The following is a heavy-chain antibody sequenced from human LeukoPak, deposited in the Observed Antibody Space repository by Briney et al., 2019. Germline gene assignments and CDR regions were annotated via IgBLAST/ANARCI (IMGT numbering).Heavy chain of an antibody. Sequence: GGSLRLSCAASGFTVSDNFMTWVRQAPGKGLEWVSAISGSGGSTYYADSVKGRFTISRDNSKNTLYLQMNSLRAEDTAVYYCARRGIAAAGINDYWGQGTLVTVSS. CDR1: GFTVSDNF. J-gene: IGHJ4*02. CDR2: ISGSGGST. V-gene: IGHV3-23*01. D-gene: IGHD6-13*01. CDR3: ARRGIAAAGINDY.